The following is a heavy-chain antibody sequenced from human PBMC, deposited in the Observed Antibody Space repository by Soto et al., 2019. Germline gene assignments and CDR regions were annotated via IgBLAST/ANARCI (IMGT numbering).Heavy chain of an antibody. CDR2: IYYSGST. J-gene: IGHJ3*01. D-gene: IGHD3-22*01. Sequence: SETLSLTCTVSGGSISSGGYYWSWIRQHPGKGLEWIGYIYYSGSTYYNPSLKSRVTISVDTSKNQFSLKLSSVTAEDTAVYYCARGRISMLVVVVTTGAFDLWGQGTMVTVSS. CDR3: ARGRISMLVVVVTTGAFDL. CDR1: GGSISSGGYY. V-gene: IGHV4-31*03.